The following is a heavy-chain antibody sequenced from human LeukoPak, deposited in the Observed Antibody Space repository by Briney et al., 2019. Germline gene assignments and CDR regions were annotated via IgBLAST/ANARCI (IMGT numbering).Heavy chain of an antibody. CDR2: IYHSGST. V-gene: IGHV4-38-2*01. Sequence: SETLSLTCAVSGNSISSGYYWGWIRQPPGKGLEWIGSIYHSGSTYYNPSLKSRVTISVGTSKNQFSPKLSSVTAADTAVYYCARQGGNWDYWGQGTLVTVSS. CDR3: ARQGGNWDY. J-gene: IGHJ4*02. CDR1: GNSISSGYY. D-gene: IGHD2-21*01.